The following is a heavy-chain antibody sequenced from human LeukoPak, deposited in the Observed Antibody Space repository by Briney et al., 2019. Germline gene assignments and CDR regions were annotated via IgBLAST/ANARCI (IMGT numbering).Heavy chain of an antibody. V-gene: IGHV3-30*04. CDR1: GFNFHNFA. CDR2: ISNDERNK. D-gene: IGHD5-24*01. CDR3: ARPSPPGDGYNPCDY. Sequence: GGSLRLSCEASGFNFHNFAMHWVRQAPGKGLEWVAVISNDERNKYYTDSVKGRFTISRDNSKSTVYLQMNSLRPEDTAVYYCARPSPPGDGYNPCDYWGQGTLVTVSS. J-gene: IGHJ4*02.